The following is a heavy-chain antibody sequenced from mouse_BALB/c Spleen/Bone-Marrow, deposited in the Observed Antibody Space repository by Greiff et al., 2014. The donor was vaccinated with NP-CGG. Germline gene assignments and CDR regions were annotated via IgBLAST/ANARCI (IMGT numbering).Heavy chain of an antibody. CDR2: INPSNGRT. Sequence: VQLVESGTELVKPGASVKLSCKASGYTFTSYWMHWVKQRPGQGLEWIGEINPSNGRTNYNEKFKSKATLTVDKSSSTAYMQLSTLTSEDSAVYYCERYATATYCFASGGQGPLAPVFA. V-gene: IGHV1S81*02. CDR3: ERYATATYCFAS. J-gene: IGHJ3*01. D-gene: IGHD1-2*01. CDR1: GYTFTSYW.